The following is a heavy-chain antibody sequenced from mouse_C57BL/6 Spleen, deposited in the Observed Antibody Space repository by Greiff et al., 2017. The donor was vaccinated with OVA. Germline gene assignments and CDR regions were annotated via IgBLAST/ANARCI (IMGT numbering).Heavy chain of an antibody. CDR1: GFTFSSYG. J-gene: IGHJ2*01. D-gene: IGHD2-3*01. V-gene: IGHV5-6*01. CDR3: ARHFYDGSYYFDY. Sequence: EVQVVESGGDLVKPGGSLKLSCAASGFTFSSYGMSWVRQTPDKRLEWVATISSGGSYTYYPDSVKGRFTISRDNAKNTLYLQMSSLKSEDTAMYYCARHFYDGSYYFDYWGQGTTLTVSS. CDR2: ISSGGSYT.